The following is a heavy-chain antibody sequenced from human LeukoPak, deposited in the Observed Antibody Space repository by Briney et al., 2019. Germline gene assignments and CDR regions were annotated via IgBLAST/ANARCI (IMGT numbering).Heavy chain of an antibody. CDR2: ISYDGSNK. CDR3: AKDRTSSGSSH. CDR1: GFTFSSYG. Sequence: GGSLRLSCAASGFTFSSYGMHWVRQAPGKGLEWVAVISYDGSNKYYADSVKGRFTISRDNSKNTLYLQMNSLRAEDTAVYHCAKDRTSSGSSHWGQGTLVTVSS. V-gene: IGHV3-30*18. D-gene: IGHD6-19*01. J-gene: IGHJ4*02.